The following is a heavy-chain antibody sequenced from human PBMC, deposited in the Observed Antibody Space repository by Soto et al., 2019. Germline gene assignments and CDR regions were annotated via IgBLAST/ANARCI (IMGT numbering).Heavy chain of an antibody. CDR1: AYTFTDYY. D-gene: IGHD2-15*01. J-gene: IGHJ3*01. V-gene: IGHV1-2*02. Sequence: ASVKVSCKASAYTFTDYYVHWVRQSPGQGLEWMGLINPNSGGTTYAEKFQGRVTMTSDTSINIVYMELSSLRSDDTAVYYCARDDGQSRDIFDVWGQGTMVTVSS. CDR3: ARDDGQSRDIFDV. CDR2: INPNSGGT.